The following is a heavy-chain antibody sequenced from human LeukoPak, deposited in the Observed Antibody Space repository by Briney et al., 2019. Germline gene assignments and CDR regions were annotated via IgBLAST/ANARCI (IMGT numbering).Heavy chain of an antibody. CDR1: GGSISSSSYY. D-gene: IGHD6-13*01. CDR2: IYYSGGT. V-gene: IGHV4-39*01. Sequence: SETLSLTCTVSGGSISSSSYYWGWIRQPPGKGLEWIGSIYYSGGTYYNPSLKSRVTISVDTSKNQFSLKLSSVTAADTAVYYCASSSSWYGVDYWGQGTLVTVSS. CDR3: ASSSSWYGVDY. J-gene: IGHJ4*02.